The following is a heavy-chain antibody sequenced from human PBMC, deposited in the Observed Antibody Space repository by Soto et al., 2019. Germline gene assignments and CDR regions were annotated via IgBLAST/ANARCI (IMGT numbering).Heavy chain of an antibody. CDR3: ARLLRDALSSIDAFDL. Sequence: PGESLKISCKGSGYSFSKYWITGVREMPGKGLEWMGTIDPSDSYTKYSPSFQGRVTMSTDKSKSTAYLQWSSLRASDSAMYYCARLLRDALSSIDAFDLWGQGTMVTVSS. J-gene: IGHJ3*01. V-gene: IGHV5-10-1*01. CDR1: GYSFSKYW. D-gene: IGHD3-16*01. CDR2: IDPSDSYT.